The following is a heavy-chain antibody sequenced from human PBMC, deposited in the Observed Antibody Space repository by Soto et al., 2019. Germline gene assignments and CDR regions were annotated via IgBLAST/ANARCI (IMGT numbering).Heavy chain of an antibody. V-gene: IGHV4-34*01. D-gene: IGHD3-10*01. CDR3: AREASVRIGGSGSRTLSVGRWFDP. J-gene: IGHJ5*02. CDR2: INHSGST. CDR1: GGSFSGYY. Sequence: PSETLSLTCAVYGGSFSGYYWSWIRQPPGKGLEWIGEINHSGSTNYNPSLKSRVTISVDTSKNQFSLKLSSVTAADTAVYYCAREASVRIGGSGSRTLSVGRWFDPWGKGTLVTVXS.